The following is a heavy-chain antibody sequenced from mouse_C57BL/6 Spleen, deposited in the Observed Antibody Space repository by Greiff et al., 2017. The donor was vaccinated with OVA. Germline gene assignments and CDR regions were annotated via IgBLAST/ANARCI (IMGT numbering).Heavy chain of an antibody. V-gene: IGHV1-55*01. CDR1: GYTFTSYW. CDR2: IYPGSGST. J-gene: IGHJ2*01. Sequence: QVQLQQSGAELVKPGASVKMSCKASGYTFTSYWITWVKQRPGQGLEWIGDIYPGSGSTNYNEKFKSKATLTVDTSSSTAYMQLSSLTSEDSAVYYCALRQLRLYYFDYWGQGTTLTVSS. D-gene: IGHD3-2*02. CDR3: ALRQLRLYYFDY.